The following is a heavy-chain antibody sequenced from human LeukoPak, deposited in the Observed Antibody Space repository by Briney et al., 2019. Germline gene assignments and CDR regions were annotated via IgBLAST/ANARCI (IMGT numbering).Heavy chain of an antibody. V-gene: IGHV3-30-3*01. J-gene: IGHJ4*02. Sequence: GGSLRLSCAASGFTFSNYALHWVRQAPGKGLQWVAVISYDGNTIHYADSVKGRFIISRDTSKNTLYLQMNSLRAEDTAVYYCAKASEFGEPRYFDYWGQGTLVTVSS. CDR1: GFTFSNYA. CDR2: ISYDGNTI. D-gene: IGHD3-10*01. CDR3: AKASEFGEPRYFDY.